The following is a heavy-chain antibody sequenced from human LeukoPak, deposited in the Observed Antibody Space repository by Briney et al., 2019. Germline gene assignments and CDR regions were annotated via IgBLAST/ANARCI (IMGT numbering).Heavy chain of an antibody. V-gene: IGHV3-21*01. D-gene: IGHD3-22*01. CDR1: GFTFSSYA. Sequence: GRSLRLSCAASGFTFSSYAMSWVRQAPGKGLEWVSSISSSSSYIYYADSVKGRFTISRDNSKNTLYLQMNSLRAEDTAVYYCAKDYHDSSGYFRVPHVFDYWGQGTLVTVSS. J-gene: IGHJ4*02. CDR2: ISSSSSYI. CDR3: AKDYHDSSGYFRVPHVFDY.